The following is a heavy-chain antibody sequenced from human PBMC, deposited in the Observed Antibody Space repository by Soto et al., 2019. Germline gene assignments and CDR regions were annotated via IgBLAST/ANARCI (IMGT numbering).Heavy chain of an antibody. CDR1: GGSINIGDYY. V-gene: IGHV4-39*01. D-gene: IGHD3-22*01. CDR3: ARRYYHDSGGYHYHFDY. J-gene: IGHJ4*02. Sequence: QLQLQESGPGLVKPSENLSLTCTVSGGSINIGDYYWGWIRQPPGKGLEWIGNIYYGGNTFYNPSLKSRVTMAVDTSKNQFSLKLSSVTAAYTAVYYCARRYYHDSGGYHYHFDYWGQGTLVTVSS. CDR2: IYYGGNT.